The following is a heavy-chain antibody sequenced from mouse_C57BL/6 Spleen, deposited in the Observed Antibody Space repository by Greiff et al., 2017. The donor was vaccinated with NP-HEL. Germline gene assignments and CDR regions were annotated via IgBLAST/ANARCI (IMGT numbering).Heavy chain of an antibody. J-gene: IGHJ2*01. Sequence: VQLQQSGAELVRPGASVKLSCTASGFDIKDDYMHWVKQRPEQGLEWIGWIDPENGDTEYASKFQGKATITADTSSNTAYLQLSSLTSEDTAVDYCTTNGSRLLNFDYWGQGTTLTVSS. CDR3: TTNGSRLLNFDY. CDR1: GFDIKDDY. V-gene: IGHV14-4*01. CDR2: IDPENGDT. D-gene: IGHD1-1*01.